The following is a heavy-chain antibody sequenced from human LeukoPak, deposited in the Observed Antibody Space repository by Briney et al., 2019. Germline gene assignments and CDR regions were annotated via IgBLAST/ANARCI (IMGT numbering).Heavy chain of an antibody. V-gene: IGHV6-1*01. D-gene: IGHD6-6*01. CDR1: GDSVSSYDAT. CDR3: ARVSSRAFDV. J-gene: IGHJ3*01. Sequence: SQTLSLTCAISGDSVSSYDATWNWIRQSPSRGLEWLGRTYYRSKWGNDYAVSVKSRITINPDTSKNQFSMHLNSVTPEDTAIYYCARVSSRAFDVWGQGTVVTVSP. CDR2: TYYRSKWGN.